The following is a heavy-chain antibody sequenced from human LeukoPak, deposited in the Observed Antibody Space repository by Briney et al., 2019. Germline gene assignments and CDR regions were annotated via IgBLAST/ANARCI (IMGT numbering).Heavy chain of an antibody. CDR3: TTDPLVYYDSSGYSTDAFDI. Sequence: GGSLRLSCAASGFTFSNAWMSWVRQAPGKGLEWVGRIKSKTDGGTTDYAAPVKGRFTISRDDSKNTLYLQMNSLKTEDTAVYYCTTDPLVYYDSSGYSTDAFDIWGQGTMVTVSS. D-gene: IGHD3-22*01. CDR2: IKSKTDGGTT. CDR1: GFTFSNAW. J-gene: IGHJ3*02. V-gene: IGHV3-15*01.